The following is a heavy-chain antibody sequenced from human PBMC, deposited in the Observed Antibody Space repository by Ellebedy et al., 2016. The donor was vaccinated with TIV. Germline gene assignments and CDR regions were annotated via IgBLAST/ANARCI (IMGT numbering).Heavy chain of an antibody. J-gene: IGHJ3*02. CDR3: SRDQHSSGWDAFDI. CDR1: GFTFSSHA. Sequence: PGGSLRLSCAASGFTFSSHAMHWVRQAPGKGLEWVAVISYDGSNKYYADSVKGRFTISRDTSKDTLYLQINSLRTEDTAVYYCSRDQHSSGWDAFDIWGQGTMVTVSS. D-gene: IGHD6-19*01. CDR2: ISYDGSNK. V-gene: IGHV3-30*01.